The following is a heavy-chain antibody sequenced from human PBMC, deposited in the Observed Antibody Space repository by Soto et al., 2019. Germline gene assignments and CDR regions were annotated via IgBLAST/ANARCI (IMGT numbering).Heavy chain of an antibody. CDR1: GFSFKDYY. Sequence: GGSLSLSCAASGFSFKDYYMTWMRQTPEKGVEWISTLTRSGGNAYDAATMRGRVTISRDNAHVHVYLQTRGLRAEDTALYYCARDMYTKYVHYFDLWGQGNLVNVSS. J-gene: IGHJ5*02. D-gene: IGHD2-2*02. V-gene: IGHV3-11*01. CDR3: ARDMYTKYVHYFDL. CDR2: LTRSGGNA.